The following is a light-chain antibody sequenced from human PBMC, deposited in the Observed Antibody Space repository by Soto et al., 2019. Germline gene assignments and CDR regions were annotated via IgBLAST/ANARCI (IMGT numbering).Light chain of an antibody. CDR2: EVT. CDR1: SGDIGGYDY. Sequence: QSVLTQPPSASGSPGQSVTISCTGTSGDIGGYDYVSWYQQHPGKAPKLMIYEVTKRPLGVPDRFSGSKSGNTASLTVSGLQAEDEADYYCSSYTGGNPSYVFGTGTKLPS. V-gene: IGLV2-8*01. J-gene: IGLJ1*01. CDR3: SSYTGGNPSYV.